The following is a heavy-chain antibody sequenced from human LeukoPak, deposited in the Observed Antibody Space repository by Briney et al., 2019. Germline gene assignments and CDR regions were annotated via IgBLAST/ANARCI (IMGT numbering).Heavy chain of an antibody. CDR1: GGSMSRYY. V-gene: IGHV4-4*07. D-gene: IGHD3-22*01. Sequence: TSETLSLTCTVSGGSMSRYYRSWIRQPAGKGLEWIGRIYSSGTTIYNPSLKGRVNMSQGMSLNQFSVTLNSVTAADTAVYYCATEFYDSSSFYFRLGFDVWGRGTLVTVSS. CDR2: IYSSGTT. J-gene: IGHJ3*01. CDR3: ATEFYDSSSFYFRLGFDV.